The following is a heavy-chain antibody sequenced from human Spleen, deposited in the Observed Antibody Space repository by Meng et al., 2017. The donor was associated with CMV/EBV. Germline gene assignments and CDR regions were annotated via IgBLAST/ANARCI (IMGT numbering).Heavy chain of an antibody. D-gene: IGHD5-12*01. Sequence: GGSLRLSCVASGFSISNYWMDWVRRAPGEGLQWVATINGDGSMKGYVDSVEGRFTISRDNAKNSLYLHMNSLRAEDTALYYCARNTGYHSLDYRGRGTLVTVSS. J-gene: IGHJ4*02. V-gene: IGHV3-7*01. CDR2: INGDGSMK. CDR1: GFSISNYW. CDR3: ARNTGYHSLDY.